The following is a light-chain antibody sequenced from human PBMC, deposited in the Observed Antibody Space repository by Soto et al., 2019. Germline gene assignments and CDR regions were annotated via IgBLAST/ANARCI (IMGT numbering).Light chain of an antibody. CDR1: QSVSDY. V-gene: IGKV3-11*01. CDR2: DTY. CDR3: QHRSNRFPIN. Sequence: EIVLTQSPASLSLSPGEGATLSCRASQSVSDYLAWYQQKPGQAPRLLIYDTYKRVTGIPSRFSGGGSGTEFTLTIRSLEHEEGEIYFCQHRSNRFPINFCQGTRLQIK. J-gene: IGKJ5*01.